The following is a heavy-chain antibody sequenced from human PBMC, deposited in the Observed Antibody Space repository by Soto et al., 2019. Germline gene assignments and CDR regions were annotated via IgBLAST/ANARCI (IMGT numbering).Heavy chain of an antibody. Sequence: QITLKESGPTLVEPTQTLTLTCTFSGFTLRTIGVGAGWIRQPPGKAPEWLALIYRDDDKRYNPSLKNRLTITKDTSKNQMVLTMTNMDPVDTATYYCAHRVSLQDTWNYGAFDFWGQGTVVTVSS. CDR2: IYRDDDK. D-gene: IGHD1-7*01. J-gene: IGHJ3*01. CDR3: AHRVSLQDTWNYGAFDF. CDR1: GFTLRTIGVG. V-gene: IGHV2-5*02.